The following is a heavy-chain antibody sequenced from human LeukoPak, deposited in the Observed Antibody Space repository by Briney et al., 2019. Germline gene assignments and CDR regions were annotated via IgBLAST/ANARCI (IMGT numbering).Heavy chain of an antibody. CDR2: IYHSGST. V-gene: IGHV4-30-2*01. CDR3: ASSPTYYDILTGYYLDAFDI. Sequence: SETLSLTCAVSGGSISSGGYSWGWIRQPPGKGLEWIGYIYHSGSTYYNPSLKSRVTISVDRSKNQFSLKLSSVTAADTAVYYCASSPTYYDILTGYYLDAFDIWGQGTMVTVSS. J-gene: IGHJ3*02. CDR1: GGSISSGGYS. D-gene: IGHD3-9*01.